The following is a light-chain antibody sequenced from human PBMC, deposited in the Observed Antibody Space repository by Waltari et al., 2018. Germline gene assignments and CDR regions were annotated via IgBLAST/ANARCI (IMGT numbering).Light chain of an antibody. Sequence: QSALTQPASVSGSPGQSITFSCTGTSSDLGTYDYVSWYQQHPGKAPKLMIYDVTKRPSGFSDRFSGSKSGNTASLTISGLQAEDEADYYCSSYTTSSTVVFGGGTKVTVL. J-gene: IGLJ2*01. CDR3: SSYTTSSTVV. CDR1: SSDLGTYDY. V-gene: IGLV2-14*03. CDR2: DVT.